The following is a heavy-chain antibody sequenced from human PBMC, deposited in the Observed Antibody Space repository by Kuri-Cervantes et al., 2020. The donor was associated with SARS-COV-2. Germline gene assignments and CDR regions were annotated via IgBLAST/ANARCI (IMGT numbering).Heavy chain of an antibody. CDR1: GFTFSSYA. CDR3: AKLGSRRHYED. V-gene: IGHV3-23*01. D-gene: IGHD4-17*01. CDR2: ISGSGGST. Sequence: GESLKISWAAAGFTFSSYAMSWVRQAPGKGLEWVSAISGSGGSTYYADSVKGRFTISRDNSKNTLYLQMNSLRAEDTAVYYCAKLGSRRHYEDWGQGTLVTVSS. J-gene: IGHJ4*02.